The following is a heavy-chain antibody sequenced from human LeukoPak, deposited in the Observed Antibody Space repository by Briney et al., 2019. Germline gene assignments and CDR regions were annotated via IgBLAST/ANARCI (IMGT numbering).Heavy chain of an antibody. CDR1: GGSISSYY. D-gene: IGHD6-13*01. V-gene: IGHV4-39*07. CDR3: ASASGIAAAGSDAFDI. CDR2: IYYSGST. J-gene: IGHJ3*02. Sequence: PSETLSLTCTVSGGSISSYYWGWIRQPPGKGLEWIGSIYYSGSTYYNPSLKSRVTISVDTSKNQFSLKLSSVTAADTAVYYCASASGIAAAGSDAFDIWGQGTMVTVSS.